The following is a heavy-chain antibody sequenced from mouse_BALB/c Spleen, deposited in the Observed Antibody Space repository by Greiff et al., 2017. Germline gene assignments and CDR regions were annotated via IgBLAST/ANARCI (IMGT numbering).Heavy chain of an antibody. V-gene: IGHV2-2*02. CDR2: IWSGGST. CDR1: GFSLTSYG. Sequence: VQRVESGPGLVQPSQSLSITCTVSGFSLTSYGVHWVRQSPGKGLEWLGVIWSGGSTDYNAAFISRLSISKDNSKSQVFFKMNSLQANDTAIYYCARKGDRYGHYFDYWGQGTTLTVSS. D-gene: IGHD2-14*01. CDR3: ARKGDRYGHYFDY. J-gene: IGHJ2*01.